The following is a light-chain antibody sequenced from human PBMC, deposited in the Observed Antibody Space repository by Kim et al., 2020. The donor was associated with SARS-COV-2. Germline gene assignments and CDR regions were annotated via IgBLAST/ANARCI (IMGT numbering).Light chain of an antibody. CDR1: GLRTYF. J-gene: IGLJ3*02. CDR2: GKN. Sequence: AMGQTVTITCQGDGLRTYFASWFQQKPGQAPVLVFYGKNHRPSGIPDRFSGSRSGNTISLTITGAQAEDEADYFCNSRDRSGTYLEFGGGTQLTVL. V-gene: IGLV3-19*01. CDR3: NSRDRSGTYLE.